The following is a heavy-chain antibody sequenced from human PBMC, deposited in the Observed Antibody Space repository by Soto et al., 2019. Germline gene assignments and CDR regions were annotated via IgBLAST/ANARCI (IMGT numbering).Heavy chain of an antibody. D-gene: IGHD3-22*01. Sequence: SVKVSCKASGGTFSSYAISWVRQAPGQGLEWMGGIIPIFGTANYAQKFQGRVTITADKSTSTAYMELSSLRSEDTAVYYCARWAGGMIVVDASDIWGQGTMVTVSS. CDR3: ARWAGGMIVVDASDI. CDR1: GGTFSSYA. CDR2: IIPIFGTA. V-gene: IGHV1-69*06. J-gene: IGHJ3*02.